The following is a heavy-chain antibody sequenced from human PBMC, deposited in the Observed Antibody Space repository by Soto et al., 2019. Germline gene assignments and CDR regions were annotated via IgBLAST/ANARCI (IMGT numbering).Heavy chain of an antibody. V-gene: IGHV1-46*01. CDR3: ARAPYCSSTSCYNRQFDY. Sequence: QVQLVQSGAEVKKPGASVKVSCKASGYAFTSYYMHWVRQAPGQGLEWMGIINPSGGSTSYAQKFQGRVTMTRDTSTSTVYMELSSLRSEDTAVYYCARAPYCSSTSCYNRQFDYWGQGTLVTVSS. D-gene: IGHD2-2*02. J-gene: IGHJ4*02. CDR1: GYAFTSYY. CDR2: INPSGGST.